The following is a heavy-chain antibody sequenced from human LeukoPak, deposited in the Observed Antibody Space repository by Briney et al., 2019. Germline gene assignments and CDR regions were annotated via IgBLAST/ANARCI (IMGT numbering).Heavy chain of an antibody. CDR3: AKFSGEQYYYDSSGYYAHDY. CDR1: GFTFSSYG. V-gene: IGHV3-30*02. D-gene: IGHD3-22*01. J-gene: IGHJ4*02. CDR2: IRYDGSNK. Sequence: GGSLRLSCAASGFTFSSYGMHWVRQAPGKGLEWVAFIRYDGSNKYYADSVKGRFTISRDNSKNTLYLQMNSLRAEDTAVYYCAKFSGEQYYYDSSGYYAHDYWGQGTLVTVSS.